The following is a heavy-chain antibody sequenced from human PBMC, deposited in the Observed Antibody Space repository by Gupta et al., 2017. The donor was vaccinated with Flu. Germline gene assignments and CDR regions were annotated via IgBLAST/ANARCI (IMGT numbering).Heavy chain of an antibody. J-gene: IGHJ4*02. CDR2: ISSSSSYI. CDR3: ARAWDVTVAGTFDY. CDR1: GFTFNTYG. D-gene: IGHD6-19*01. Sequence: EVQLVGSGGGLVKPGGSLRLSCAASGFTFNTYGRNWVRQAPGKWLEWVSSISSSSSYIYYADSVKGRFTISRHNAKNSLYLQMNSLRAEDTAVYYCARAWDVTVAGTFDYWGQGTLVTVSS. V-gene: IGHV3-21*01.